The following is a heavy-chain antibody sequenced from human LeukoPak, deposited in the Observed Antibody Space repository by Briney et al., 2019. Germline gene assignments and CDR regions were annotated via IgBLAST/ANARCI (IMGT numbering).Heavy chain of an antibody. D-gene: IGHD6-19*01. CDR2: ISGSGGST. CDR3: AKGSSGWFGTFDY. CDR1: GFTVSSNY. J-gene: IGHJ4*02. Sequence: PGGSLRLSCAASGFTVSSNYMSWVRQAPRKGLEWVSAISGSGGSTYYADSVKGRFTISRDNSKNTLYLQMNSLRAEDTAVYYCAKGSSGWFGTFDYWGQGTLVTVSS. V-gene: IGHV3-23*01.